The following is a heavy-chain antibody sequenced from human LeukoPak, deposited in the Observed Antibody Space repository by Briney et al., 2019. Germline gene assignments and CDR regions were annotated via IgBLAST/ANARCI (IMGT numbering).Heavy chain of an antibody. CDR2: ISYDGSNK. J-gene: IGHJ4*02. V-gene: IGHV3-30*18. CDR3: AKGSEQQLVFDY. Sequence: GGSLRLSCAASRFIFSTYGMHWVRQAPGKGLEWVAVISYDGSNKYYADSVKGRFTISRDNSKDTLYLQMNSLRAEDTAVYYCAKGSEQQLVFDYWGQGTLVTVSS. CDR1: RFIFSTYG. D-gene: IGHD6-13*01.